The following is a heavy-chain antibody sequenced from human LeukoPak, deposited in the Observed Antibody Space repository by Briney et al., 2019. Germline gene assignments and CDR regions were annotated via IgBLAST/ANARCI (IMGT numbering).Heavy chain of an antibody. J-gene: IGHJ4*02. CDR2: VRQDGGEQ. Sequence: GGSLRLSCTASGFSFTTYWLSWVRQAPGKGLEWVANVRQDGGEQQYADSLRGRFTISRDNAKNSVYLQMSSLRAEDTAVYYCARDYYDSSGYPGIGYWGQGTLVTVSS. CDR3: ARDYYDSSGYPGIGY. CDR1: GFSFTTYW. V-gene: IGHV3-7*01. D-gene: IGHD3-22*01.